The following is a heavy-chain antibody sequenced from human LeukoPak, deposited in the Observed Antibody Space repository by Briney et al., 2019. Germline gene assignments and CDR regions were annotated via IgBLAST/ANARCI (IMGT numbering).Heavy chain of an antibody. J-gene: IGHJ4*02. D-gene: IGHD3-3*01. CDR1: GYTFSGYG. Sequence: ASVKVSCKTSGYTFSGYGITWVRQAPGQGLEWMGWFSAYGHTKLARNLQARVTVTIDTSTTTAYMELRSLSSDDTAVYFCARETASGYLGFDFWGQGTLITVSS. V-gene: IGHV1-18*01. CDR3: ARETASGYLGFDF. CDR2: FSAYGHT.